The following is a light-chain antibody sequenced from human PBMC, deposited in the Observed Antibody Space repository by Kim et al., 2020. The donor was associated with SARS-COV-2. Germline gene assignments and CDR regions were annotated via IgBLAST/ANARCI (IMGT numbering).Light chain of an antibody. CDR3: QAWDSGTWV. V-gene: IGLV3-1*01. J-gene: IGLJ3*02. CDR1: NLGHRY. Sequence: SYELTQPPSVSVSPGQTASITCSGDNLGHRYTCWYQQKPGQSPVLVIYQDTKRPSGIPERFSGSNSGNTATLTISGTQAMDEGDYHCQAWDSGTWVFGGGTQLTVL. CDR2: QDT.